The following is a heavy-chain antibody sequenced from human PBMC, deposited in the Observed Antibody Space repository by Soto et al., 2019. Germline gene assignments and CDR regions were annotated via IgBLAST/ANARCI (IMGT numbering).Heavy chain of an antibody. CDR1: GGSISSYY. CDR3: AGGLYESYYYYYMDV. J-gene: IGHJ6*03. D-gene: IGHD2-8*01. Sequence: QVQLQESGPGLVKPSETLSLTRTVSGGSISSYYWSWIRQPPGKGLEWIGYIYYSGSTNYNPSLKSRVTISVDTSKNQFSLKLSSVTAADTAVYYCAGGLYESYYYYYMDVWGKGTTVTVSS. V-gene: IGHV4-59*01. CDR2: IYYSGST.